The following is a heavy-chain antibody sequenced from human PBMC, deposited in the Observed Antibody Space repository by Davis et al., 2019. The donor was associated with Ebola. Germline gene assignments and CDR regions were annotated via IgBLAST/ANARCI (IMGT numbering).Heavy chain of an antibody. V-gene: IGHV4-34*01. CDR1: GGSFSGYY. Sequence: MPSETLSLTRAVYGGSFSGYYWSWIRQPPGKGLEWIGEINHSGSTNYNPSLKSRVTISVDTSKNQFSLKLSSVTAADTAVYYCAIFGVVIDYWGQGTLVTVSS. J-gene: IGHJ4*02. CDR3: AIFGVVIDY. CDR2: INHSGST. D-gene: IGHD3-3*02.